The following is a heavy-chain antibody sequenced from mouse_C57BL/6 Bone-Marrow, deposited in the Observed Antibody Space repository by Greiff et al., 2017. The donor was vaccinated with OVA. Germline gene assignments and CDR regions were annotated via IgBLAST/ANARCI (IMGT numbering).Heavy chain of an antibody. CDR1: GYTFTSYW. D-gene: IGHD1-1*01. Sequence: VQLQQPGAELVRPGTSVKLSCKASGYTFTSYWMHWVKQRPGQGLEWIGVIDPSDSYTNYNQKFKGKATLTVDTSSSTAYMQLSSLTSEDSAVYYCAVYVYLFAYGAKGLWSLSLQ. CDR2: IDPSDSYT. CDR3: AVYVYLFAY. V-gene: IGHV1-59*01. J-gene: IGHJ3*01.